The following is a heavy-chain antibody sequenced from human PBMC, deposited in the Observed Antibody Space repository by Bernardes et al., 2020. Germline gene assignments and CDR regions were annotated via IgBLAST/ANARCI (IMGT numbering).Heavy chain of an antibody. CDR1: GGSISSSSYY. CDR3: AASGYCGGDCFYYYGMDV. D-gene: IGHD2-21*01. CDR2: IYYSGST. V-gene: IGHV4-39*01. Sequence: SETLSLTCTVSGGSISSSSYYWGWIRQPPGKGLEWIGSIYYSGSTYYNPSLKSRVTISVDTSKNQFSLKLSSVTAADTAVYYCAASGYCGGDCFYYYGMDVWGQGTTVTVSS. J-gene: IGHJ6*02.